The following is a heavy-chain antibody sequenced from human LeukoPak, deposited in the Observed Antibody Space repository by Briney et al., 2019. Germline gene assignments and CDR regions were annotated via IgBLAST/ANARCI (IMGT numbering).Heavy chain of an antibody. D-gene: IGHD1-26*01. CDR2: IYPGDSDT. Sequence: GESLQISCKGSGYSFTSYWIGWVRQMPGKGLEWMGIIYPGDSDTRYSPSFQGQVTISADKSISTAYLQWSSLKASDTAMYYCARSIVGATTVDAFDIWGQGTMVTVSS. CDR3: ARSIVGATTVDAFDI. V-gene: IGHV5-51*01. CDR1: GYSFTSYW. J-gene: IGHJ3*02.